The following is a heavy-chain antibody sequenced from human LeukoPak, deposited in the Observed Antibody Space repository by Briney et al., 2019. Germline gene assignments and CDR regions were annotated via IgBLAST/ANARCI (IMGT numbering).Heavy chain of an antibody. J-gene: IGHJ4*02. Sequence: SETLSLTCAVYGGSFSGYYWSWVRQPPGKGLEWIGEINHSGSTNYNPSLKSRVTISVDTSKNQFSLKLSSVTAADTAVYYCARVKWLVIDYWGQGTLDTVSS. CDR1: GGSFSGYY. CDR3: ARVKWLVIDY. D-gene: IGHD6-19*01. V-gene: IGHV4-34*01. CDR2: INHSGST.